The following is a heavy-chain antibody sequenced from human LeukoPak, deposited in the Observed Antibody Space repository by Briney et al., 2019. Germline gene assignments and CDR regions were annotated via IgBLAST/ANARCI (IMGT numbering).Heavy chain of an antibody. J-gene: IGHJ6*03. CDR1: GGSISSYY. D-gene: IGHD3-3*01. V-gene: IGHV4-4*07. CDR3: AREGPVSSRFGVVTLYYYYMDV. CDR2: IYTSGST. Sequence: PSETLSLTCTVSGGSISSYYWSWIRQPAGKGLEWIGRIYTSGSTNYNPSLKSRATMSVDTAKNQRSLKQRSVTAADTAVYYCAREGPVSSRFGVVTLYYYYMDVWGKGTTVTVSS.